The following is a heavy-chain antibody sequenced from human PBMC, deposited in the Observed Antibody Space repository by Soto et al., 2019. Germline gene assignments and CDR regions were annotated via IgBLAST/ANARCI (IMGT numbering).Heavy chain of an antibody. CDR2: INAGNGNT. CDR1: GYTFTDYT. J-gene: IGHJ4*02. D-gene: IGHD3-3*01. CDR3: AKDFWSGYVVDY. Sequence: QGQLVQSGAEVEKPGASVKVSCKASGYTFTDYTIHWVRQAPGQRLEWMGWINAGNGNTKYSQKFQDRITITRDTSASIAYMELRSLRSEDTAVYYCAKDFWSGYVVDYWGQGTLVTVSS. V-gene: IGHV1-3*01.